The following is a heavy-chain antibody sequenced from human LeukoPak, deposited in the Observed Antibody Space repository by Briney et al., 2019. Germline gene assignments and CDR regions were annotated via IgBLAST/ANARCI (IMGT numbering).Heavy chain of an antibody. CDR3: ARGAFQGSSWFDY. CDR1: GYTFTGYY. J-gene: IGHJ4*02. CDR2: INPNSGGT. V-gene: IGHV1-2*02. Sequence: GASVKVSCKASGYTFTGYYMHWVRQAPGQGLEWMGWINPNSGGTNYAQNFQGRVTMTRDTSISTAYMELSRLRSDDTAVYYCARGAFQGSSWFDYRGQGTLVTVSS. D-gene: IGHD6-13*01.